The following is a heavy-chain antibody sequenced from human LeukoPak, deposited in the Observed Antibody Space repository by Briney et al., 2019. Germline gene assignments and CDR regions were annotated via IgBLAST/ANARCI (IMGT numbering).Heavy chain of an antibody. D-gene: IGHD5-18*01. Sequence: SVKVSCKASGYTFTTYGISWVRQAPGQGLEWMGRIIPILGIANYAQKFQGRATITADRSTSTAYMELSSLRSEDTAVYYCARLRDTAKRNDYWGQGTLVTVSS. CDR2: IIPILGIA. CDR3: ARLRDTAKRNDY. V-gene: IGHV1-69*04. J-gene: IGHJ4*02. CDR1: GYTFTTYG.